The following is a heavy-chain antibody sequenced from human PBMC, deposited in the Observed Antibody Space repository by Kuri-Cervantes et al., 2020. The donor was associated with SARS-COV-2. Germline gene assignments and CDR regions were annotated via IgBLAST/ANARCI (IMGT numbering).Heavy chain of an antibody. CDR1: GFTFSSYS. V-gene: IGHV3-48*01. CDR3: ARDSSSGWFSY. J-gene: IGHJ4*02. CDR2: ISSSSSTI. Sequence: AASGFTFSSYSMNWVLQAPGKGLEWVSYISSSSSTIYYAGAVKGRFTSSRDNAKNSLYLQMNSLRSEDTAVYYCARDSSSGWFSYWGQGTLVTVSS. D-gene: IGHD6-19*01.